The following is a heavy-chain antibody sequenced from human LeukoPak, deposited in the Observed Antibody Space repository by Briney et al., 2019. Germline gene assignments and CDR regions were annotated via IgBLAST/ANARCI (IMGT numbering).Heavy chain of an antibody. J-gene: IGHJ4*02. V-gene: IGHV1-3*01. D-gene: IGHD2-2*01. CDR2: INAGNGNT. Sequence: ASVKVSCKASGYTFTSYAMHWVRQAPGQRLEWMGWINAGNGNTKYSQKFQGRVTITRDTSASTACMELSSLRSEDTAVYYCARVQSAYCSSTSCYGGYFDYWGQGTLVTVSS. CDR3: ARVQSAYCSSTSCYGGYFDY. CDR1: GYTFTSYA.